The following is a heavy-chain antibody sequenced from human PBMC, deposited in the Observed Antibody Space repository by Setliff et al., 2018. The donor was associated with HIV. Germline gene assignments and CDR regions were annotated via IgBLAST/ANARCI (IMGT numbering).Heavy chain of an antibody. CDR3: ATLSGATTYFDY. J-gene: IGHJ4*02. CDR2: IYTSGST. Sequence: LSLTCTVSGGSISSGSYYWSWIRQPAGKGLEWIGYIYTSGSTNYNPSLKSRVTISVDTSKNQFSLKLSSVTAADTAVYYCATLSGATTYFDYWGQGTLVTVSS. CDR1: GGSISSGSYY. V-gene: IGHV4-61*09. D-gene: IGHD1-26*01.